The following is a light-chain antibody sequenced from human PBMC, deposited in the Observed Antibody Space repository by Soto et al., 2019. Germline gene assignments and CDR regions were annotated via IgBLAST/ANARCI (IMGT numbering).Light chain of an antibody. Sequence: EIVLTQSPGTLSLSPGERATLSCRASQSVSSSYLAWYQQKPGQAPRLLIYGASSRATGIPDRFSGSGSGTEFTLTISSLQPEDFAVYYCQQYHNWPITFGQGTRLEIK. J-gene: IGKJ5*01. CDR1: QSVSSSY. CDR3: QQYHNWPIT. V-gene: IGKV3-20*01. CDR2: GAS.